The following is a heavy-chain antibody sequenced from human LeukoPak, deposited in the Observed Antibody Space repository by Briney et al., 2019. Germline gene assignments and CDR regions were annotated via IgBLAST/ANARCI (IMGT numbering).Heavy chain of an antibody. CDR1: GYSTSSGNW. CDR2: IYYSGST. Sequence: SETLSLTCAVSGYSTSSGNWWGWIRQPPGKGLEWIGYIYYSGSTYYNSSLKSRVTMSVDTSKNQFSLKLSSVTAVDTAVYYCARTHRSGFSFDYWGQGILVTVSS. D-gene: IGHD6-19*01. V-gene: IGHV4-28*01. J-gene: IGHJ4*02. CDR3: ARTHRSGFSFDY.